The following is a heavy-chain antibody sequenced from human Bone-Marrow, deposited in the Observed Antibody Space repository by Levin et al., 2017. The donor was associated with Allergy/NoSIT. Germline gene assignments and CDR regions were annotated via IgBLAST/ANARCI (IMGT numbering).Heavy chain of an antibody. Sequence: SVKVSCKASGGTFSSYAISWVRQAPGQGLEWMGGIIPIFGTANYAQKFQGRVTITADESTSTAYMELSSLRSEDTAVYYCARASLGVVPAATASSLNYYYYYMDVWGKGTTVTVSS. CDR3: ARASLGVVPAATASSLNYYYYYMDV. CDR2: IIPIFGTA. V-gene: IGHV1-69*13. CDR1: GGTFSSYA. D-gene: IGHD2-2*01. J-gene: IGHJ6*03.